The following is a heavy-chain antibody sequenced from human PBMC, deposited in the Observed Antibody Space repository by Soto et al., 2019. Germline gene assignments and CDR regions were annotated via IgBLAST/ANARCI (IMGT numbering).Heavy chain of an antibody. Sequence: ASVKVSCKASGYTFTGYYMHWVRQAPGQGLEWMGWINPNSGGTNYAQKFQGRVTMTRDTSISTAYMELSRLRFDDTAVYYCARDWKITMVRGFYYYGMDVWGQGTTVTVSS. D-gene: IGHD3-10*01. CDR2: INPNSGGT. CDR1: GYTFTGYY. J-gene: IGHJ6*02. CDR3: ARDWKITMVRGFYYYGMDV. V-gene: IGHV1-2*02.